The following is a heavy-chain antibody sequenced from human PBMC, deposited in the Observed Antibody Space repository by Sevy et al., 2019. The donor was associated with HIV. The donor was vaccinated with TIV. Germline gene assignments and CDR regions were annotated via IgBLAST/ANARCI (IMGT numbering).Heavy chain of an antibody. Sequence: GESLKISCAASGFTFSSYWMSWVRQAPGKGLEWVATMKEDGRERNYVDSVKGRFTISRDNAKNSLYLQMNSLRAEDTAVYYCVREGVGGYSYSLDCWGQGTLVTVSS. CDR2: MKEDGRER. V-gene: IGHV3-7*01. D-gene: IGHD5-18*01. CDR1: GFTFSSYW. J-gene: IGHJ4*02. CDR3: VREGVGGYSYSLDC.